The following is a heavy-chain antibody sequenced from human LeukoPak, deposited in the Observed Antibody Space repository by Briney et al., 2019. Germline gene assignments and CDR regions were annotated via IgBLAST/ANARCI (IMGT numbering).Heavy chain of an antibody. CDR1: GFTFSSYE. D-gene: IGHD2-2*01. CDR3: ARDCSGRYCSSTTDY. J-gene: IGHJ4*02. Sequence: SGGSLRLSCAASGFTFSSYEMNWVRQAPGKGLEWVSYISSSGSTIYYADSVKGRFTISRDNAKNSLCLQMNSLRAEDTAVYYCARDCSGRYCSSTTDYWGQGTLVTVSS. V-gene: IGHV3-48*03. CDR2: ISSSGSTI.